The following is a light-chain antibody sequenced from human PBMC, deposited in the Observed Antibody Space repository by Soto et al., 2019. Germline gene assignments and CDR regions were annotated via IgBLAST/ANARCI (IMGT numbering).Light chain of an antibody. CDR3: QQYNSYQYT. J-gene: IGKJ2*01. CDR1: QSISSW. Sequence: DIQMTQSPSTLSASVGDRVTITCRASQSISSWLASYQQKPGKAPKLLIYMASSLEGGIPSSFSGSGPEREFTLTISSLQPEEFATYYGQQYNSYQYTFGQGTKLEIK. V-gene: IGKV1-5*03. CDR2: MAS.